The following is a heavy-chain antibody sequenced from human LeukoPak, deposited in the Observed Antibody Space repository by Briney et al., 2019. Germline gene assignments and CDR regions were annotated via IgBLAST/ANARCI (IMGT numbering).Heavy chain of an antibody. V-gene: IGHV1-24*01. CDR3: ATGHCNTSSCYYYYMDV. CDR1: GYTLRELS. J-gene: IGHJ6*03. CDR2: FDPEDDES. Sequence: ASVKVSCKVSGYTLRELSMHWVRQAPAKGLQWMGVFDPEDDESIIAQKFQGRLTMTEDTSTDTAYMELSSLTSEDTAMYYCATGHCNTSSCYYYYMDVWGKGTTVTVSS. D-gene: IGHD2/OR15-2a*01.